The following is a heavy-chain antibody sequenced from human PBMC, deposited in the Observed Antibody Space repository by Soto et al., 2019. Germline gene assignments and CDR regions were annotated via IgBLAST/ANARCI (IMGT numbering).Heavy chain of an antibody. V-gene: IGHV1-69*13. D-gene: IGHD6-6*01. CDR2: IIPIFGTA. CDR3: ARVPSIAARRYYYYGMDV. Sequence: GASVKVSCKASGGTFSSYAISWVRQAPGQGLEWMGGIIPIFGTANYAQKFQGRVTITADESTSTAYMELSSLRSEDTAVYYCARVPSIAARRYYYYGMDVWGQGTTVTVSS. J-gene: IGHJ6*02. CDR1: GGTFSSYA.